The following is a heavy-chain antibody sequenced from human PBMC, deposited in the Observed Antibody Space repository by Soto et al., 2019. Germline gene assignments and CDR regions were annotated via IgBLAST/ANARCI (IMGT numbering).Heavy chain of an antibody. J-gene: IGHJ4*02. V-gene: IGHV1-69*06. CDR2: IVPMFGTS. CDR3: NRGSEYDFWSGYL. CDR1: GGTSTRYA. D-gene: IGHD3-3*01. Sequence: QERLVQSGAEVRKPGSSVKVSCKVTGGTSTRYAINWVRQSPGQGLEWMGGIVPMFGTSKYAQKFQGRVTITADTSTNIAYMELRSLRSEDTAVYYCNRGSEYDFWSGYLWGKGTLVSVSS.